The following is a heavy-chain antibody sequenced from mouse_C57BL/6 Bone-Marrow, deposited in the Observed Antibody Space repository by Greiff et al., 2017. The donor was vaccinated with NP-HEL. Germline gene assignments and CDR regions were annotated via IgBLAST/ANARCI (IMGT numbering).Heavy chain of an antibody. CDR3: AIGRMVTTSGWYFEV. CDR1: GYTFTSYW. CDR2: IHPSDSDT. Sequence: QVQLQQPGAELVKPGASVKVSCKASGYTFTSYWMHWVKQRPGQGLEWIGRIHPSDSDTNYNQKFKGQATLTVDKSSSTAYMQLSSLTSEDSAVYYCAIGRMVTTSGWYFEVWGTGTTVTVSS. J-gene: IGHJ1*03. D-gene: IGHD2-2*01. V-gene: IGHV1-74*01.